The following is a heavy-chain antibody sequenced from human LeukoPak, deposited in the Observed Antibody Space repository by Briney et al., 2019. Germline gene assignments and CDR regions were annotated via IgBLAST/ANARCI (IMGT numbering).Heavy chain of an antibody. CDR3: AKDIMRYSGSYYPYYGMDV. CDR2: ISWNSGSI. J-gene: IGHJ6*02. V-gene: IGHV3-9*01. Sequence: QPGGSLRLSCAASGFTFDDYAMHWVRQAPGKGLEWVSGISWNSGSIGYADSVKGRFTISRDNAKNSLYLQMNSLRAEDTALYYCAKDIMRYSGSYYPYYGMDVWGQGTTVTVSS. D-gene: IGHD1-26*01. CDR1: GFTFDDYA.